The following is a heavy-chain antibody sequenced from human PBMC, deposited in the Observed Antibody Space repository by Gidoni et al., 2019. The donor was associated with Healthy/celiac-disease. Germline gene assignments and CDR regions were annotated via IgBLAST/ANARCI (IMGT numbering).Heavy chain of an antibody. CDR1: GFTVSSNY. J-gene: IGHJ3*02. CDR2: IYSGGST. CDR3: AREFMGAFDI. V-gene: IGHV3-66*01. D-gene: IGHD3-10*01. Sequence: VQLVESGGGLVQPGGSLGLSVAASGFTVSSNYMSWVRQAPGKGLEWVSVIYSGGSTYYADSVKGRFTISRDNSKNTLYLQMNSLRAEDTAVYYCAREFMGAFDIWGQGTMVTVSS.